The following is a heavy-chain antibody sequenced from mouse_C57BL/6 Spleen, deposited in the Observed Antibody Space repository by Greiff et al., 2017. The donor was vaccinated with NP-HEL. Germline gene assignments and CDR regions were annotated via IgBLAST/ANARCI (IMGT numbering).Heavy chain of an antibody. Sequence: QVQLQQPGAELVRPGTSVKLSCKASGYTFTSYWMHWVKQRPGQGLEWIGVIDPSDSYTNYNQKFKGKATLTVDTSSSTAYMQLSSLTSEDSAVYYCARGGGSRPFDYWGEGTTLTVSS. V-gene: IGHV1-59*01. CDR1: GYTFTSYW. D-gene: IGHD1-1*01. J-gene: IGHJ2*01. CDR2: IDPSDSYT. CDR3: ARGGGSRPFDY.